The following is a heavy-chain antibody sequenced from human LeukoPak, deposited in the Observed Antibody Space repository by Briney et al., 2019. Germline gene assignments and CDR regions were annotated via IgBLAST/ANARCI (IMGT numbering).Heavy chain of an antibody. CDR2: FDPEDGET. D-gene: IGHD6-19*01. V-gene: IGHV1-24*01. CDR1: GYTLTELS. CDR3: ATGPYSSGWYRPVDY. J-gene: IGHJ4*02. Sequence: ASVKVSCKVSGYTLTELSMHWVRQAPGKGLEWMGGFDPEDGETIYAQKFQGRVTMTEDTSTDTAYMELCSLRSEDTAVYYCATGPYSSGWYRPVDYWGQGTLVTVSS.